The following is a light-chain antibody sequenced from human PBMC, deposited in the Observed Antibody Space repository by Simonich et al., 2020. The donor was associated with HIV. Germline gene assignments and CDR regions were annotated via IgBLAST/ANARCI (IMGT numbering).Light chain of an antibody. Sequence: DIVMTQSPDSLAVSLCERATINCKSSQSVLYSSNNKNYLSWYQQKPGQPPKLLIYWASTRESGVPDRVSGSGSGTDFTLTISSLQPEDFATYYCQQSYSTPLTFGGGTKVEIK. CDR1: QSVLYSSNNKNY. V-gene: IGKV4-1*01. CDR3: QQSYSTPLT. CDR2: WAS. J-gene: IGKJ4*01.